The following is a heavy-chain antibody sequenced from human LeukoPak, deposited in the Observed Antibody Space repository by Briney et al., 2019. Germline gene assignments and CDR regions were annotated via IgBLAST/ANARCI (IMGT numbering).Heavy chain of an antibody. CDR2: ISASSSYT. D-gene: IGHD6-13*01. CDR1: GIPFSDYY. Sequence: GGSLRLSCVVSGIPFSDYYMNWIRQTPGKGLEWISYISASSSYTDYADSVKGRFTISRDNAQNALFLQRNRLRVEDTAVYYCAAGTAADYWGQGTLVTVSS. V-gene: IGHV3-11*03. CDR3: AAGTAADY. J-gene: IGHJ4*02.